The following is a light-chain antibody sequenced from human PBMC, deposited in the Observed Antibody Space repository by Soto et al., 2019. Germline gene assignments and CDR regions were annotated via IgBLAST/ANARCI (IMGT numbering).Light chain of an antibody. J-gene: IGKJ4*01. CDR1: QSISSY. CDR2: DGS. V-gene: IGKV1-33*01. Sequence: DIQMTQSPSSLSASVGDRVTITCRASQSISSYLNWYQQKPGKAPVLLIFDGSRLEAGAPSRFSGSGLGTEFSFTISSLQPEDFATYYCQQYENLPVTFGGGTKVEIK. CDR3: QQYENLPVT.